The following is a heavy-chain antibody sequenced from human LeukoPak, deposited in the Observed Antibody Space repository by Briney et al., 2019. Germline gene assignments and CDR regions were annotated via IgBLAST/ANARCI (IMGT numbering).Heavy chain of an antibody. Sequence: SGGSLRLSCAASGFTFSSYGMHWVRQAPGKGLEWVAFIRYDGSEKYYADSVKGRFTISRDNSKNTLYLQMNSLRAEDTAVYYCAKDWYYYDSSGYNIDYWGQGTLVTVSS. V-gene: IGHV3-30*02. CDR3: AKDWYYYDSSGYNIDY. D-gene: IGHD3-22*01. CDR1: GFTFSSYG. J-gene: IGHJ4*02. CDR2: IRYDGSEK.